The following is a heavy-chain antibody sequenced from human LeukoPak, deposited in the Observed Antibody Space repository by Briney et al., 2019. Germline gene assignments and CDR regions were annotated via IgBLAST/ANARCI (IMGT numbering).Heavy chain of an antibody. CDR3: ARALRLWGGNSGIAFDI. V-gene: IGHV4-59*01. Sequence: PTETLSLTCTVSGGSISSYYWSWIRQPPGKGLEWIGYIYNSGSTNYNHSLKSRVTISEDMSNNQFSLKLSSVTAADTAVYYCARALRLWGGNSGIAFDIWGQGTMVTVSS. CDR1: GGSISSYY. D-gene: IGHD4-23*01. CDR2: IYNSGST. J-gene: IGHJ3*02.